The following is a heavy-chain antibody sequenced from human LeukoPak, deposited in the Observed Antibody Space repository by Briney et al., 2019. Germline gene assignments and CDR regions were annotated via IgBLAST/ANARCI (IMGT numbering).Heavy chain of an antibody. J-gene: IGHJ6*03. Sequence: PSETLSLTCAVYGGSFSGCYWSWIRQPPGKGLEWIGEINHSGSTNYNPSLKSRVTISVDTSKNQFSLKLSSVTAADTAVYYCARSYWGYYYYYMDVWGKGTTVTVSS. CDR3: ARSYWGYYYYYMDV. D-gene: IGHD1-26*01. V-gene: IGHV4-34*01. CDR2: INHSGST. CDR1: GGSFSGCY.